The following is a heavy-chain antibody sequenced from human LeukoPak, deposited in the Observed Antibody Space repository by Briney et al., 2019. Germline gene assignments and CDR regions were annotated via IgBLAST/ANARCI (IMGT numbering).Heavy chain of an antibody. CDR1: GFTFSSYA. Sequence: PGGSLRLSCAASGFTFSSYAMSWVRQAPGKGLEWVSYISSSGSTIYYADSVKGRFTISRDNAKNSLYVQMNSLRVEDTAVYYCVRLSALRCPVYWGQGTLVSVSS. V-gene: IGHV3-48*04. CDR2: ISSSGSTI. J-gene: IGHJ4*02. D-gene: IGHD4-17*01. CDR3: VRLSALRCPVY.